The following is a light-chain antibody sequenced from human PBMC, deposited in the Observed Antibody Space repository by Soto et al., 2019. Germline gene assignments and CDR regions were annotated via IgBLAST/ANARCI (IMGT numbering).Light chain of an antibody. J-gene: IGLJ2*01. CDR2: EVS. CDR3: SSYGGANTVV. CDR1: SNDVGGYNY. Sequence: QSALTQPPSASGSPGQSVTISCTGTSNDVGGYNYVSWYQQHPGKAPKLMIHEVSKRPSGVPDRFSGSKSGITASLTVSGLLTEDEADYYCSSYGGANTVVFGGGTKLTVL. V-gene: IGLV2-8*01.